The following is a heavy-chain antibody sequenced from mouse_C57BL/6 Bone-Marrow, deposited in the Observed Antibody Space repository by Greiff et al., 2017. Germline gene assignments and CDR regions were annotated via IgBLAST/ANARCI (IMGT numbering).Heavy chain of an antibody. D-gene: IGHD1-1*01. CDR1: GYTFTSYG. J-gene: IGHJ1*03. V-gene: IGHV1-81*01. Sequence: VQLQQSGAELARPGASVKLSCKASGYTFTSYGISWVKQRTGQGLEWIGEIYPRSGNTYYNEKFKGKATLTADKSSSTAYMELRSLTSEYSAVYFGAKSYGSSWYFDVWGTGTTVTVSS. CDR2: IYPRSGNT. CDR3: AKSYGSSWYFDV.